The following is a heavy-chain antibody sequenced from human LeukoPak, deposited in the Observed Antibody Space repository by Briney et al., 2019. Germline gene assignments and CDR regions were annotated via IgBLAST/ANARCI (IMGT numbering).Heavy chain of an antibody. CDR3: ARDSGPVYYDSTGYYGDAFDI. D-gene: IGHD3-22*01. V-gene: IGHV4-59*12. J-gene: IGHJ3*02. CDR2: IYYSGTT. Sequence: SETLSLTCTVSRSSITPYYWTWIRQPPGKGLEWIGYIYYSGTTYYNPSLKSRLTISIDTSKNQFSLKLSSVTAADTAVYYCARDSGPVYYDSTGYYGDAFDIWGQGTMVTVSS. CDR1: RSSITPYY.